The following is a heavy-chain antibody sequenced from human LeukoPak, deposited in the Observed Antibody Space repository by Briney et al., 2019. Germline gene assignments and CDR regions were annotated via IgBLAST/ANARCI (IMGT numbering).Heavy chain of an antibody. CDR3: ARGTKYRGFDY. D-gene: IGHD2-2*01. Sequence: SETLSLTCAVYGGSFSGYYWSWIRQPPGEGLEWIGEINSSGSTNYNPSLKSRVTISVDTSKNQVSLKLSSVTAADTAVYYCARGTKYRGFDYWGQGTLVTVSS. J-gene: IGHJ4*02. V-gene: IGHV4-34*01. CDR1: GGSFSGYY. CDR2: INSSGST.